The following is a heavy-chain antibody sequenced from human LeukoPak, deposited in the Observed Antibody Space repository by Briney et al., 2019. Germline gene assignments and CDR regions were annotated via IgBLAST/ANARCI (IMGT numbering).Heavy chain of an antibody. D-gene: IGHD3-22*01. CDR3: ARPQSSSGYYWPFDD. CDR2: ISPSSGT. CDR1: GFTFSSYA. J-gene: IGHJ4*02. V-gene: IGHV3-23*01. Sequence: PGGSLRLSYAASGFTFSSYAMRWVRQAPGKGLEWVSAISPSSGTFYADSVKGRFTISRDNSKNTLYLQMNSLRAEDTAVYYCARPQSSSGYYWPFDDWGQGTLVTVSS.